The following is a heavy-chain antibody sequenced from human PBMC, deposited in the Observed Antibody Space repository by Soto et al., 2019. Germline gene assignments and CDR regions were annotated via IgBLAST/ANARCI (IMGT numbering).Heavy chain of an antibody. V-gene: IGHV4-39*01. Sequence: QLQLQESGPGLVKPSETLSLTCTVSGGSISSSSYYWGWIRQPPGKGLEWIGSIYYSGSTYYNPSLKGRVTISVDTSKNQFSLKLSSVTAADTAVYYCARTRYDFWSELDYWGQGTLVTVSS. D-gene: IGHD3-3*01. CDR3: ARTRYDFWSELDY. CDR2: IYYSGST. CDR1: GGSISSSSYY. J-gene: IGHJ4*02.